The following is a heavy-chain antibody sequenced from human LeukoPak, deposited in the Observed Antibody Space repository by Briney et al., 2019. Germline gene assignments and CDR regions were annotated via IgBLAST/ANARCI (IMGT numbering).Heavy chain of an antibody. J-gene: IGHJ2*01. CDR2: ISAGGGSIK. D-gene: IGHD3-10*01. CDR3: AKESNYNNWYFDL. CDR1: GFTFSSYS. Sequence: PGRSLRLSCAASGFTFSSYSFHWVRQAPGQGLEWVTVISAGGGSIKYYGDSVKGRFTTSRDNSKTTLYLEMNSLRAEDTAVYYCAKESNYNNWYFDLWGRGTLVTVSS. V-gene: IGHV3-30*18.